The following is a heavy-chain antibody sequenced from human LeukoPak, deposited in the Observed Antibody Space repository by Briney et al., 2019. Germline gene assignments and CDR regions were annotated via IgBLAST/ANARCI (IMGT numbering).Heavy chain of an antibody. CDR3: ARRGYYYDSSGYPHYYFDY. J-gene: IGHJ4*02. CDR1: GYSFTSYW. Sequence: ESLKISCKGSGYSFTSYWIGWVRQMPGKGLEWMGIIYPGDSDTRYSPSFQGQVTISADKSLSTAYLQWSSLKASDTAMYYCARRGYYYDSSGYPHYYFDYWGQGTLVTVSS. D-gene: IGHD3-22*01. V-gene: IGHV5-51*01. CDR2: IYPGDSDT.